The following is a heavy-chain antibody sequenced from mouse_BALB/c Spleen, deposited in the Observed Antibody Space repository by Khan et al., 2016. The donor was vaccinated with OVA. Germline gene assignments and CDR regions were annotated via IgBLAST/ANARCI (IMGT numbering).Heavy chain of an antibody. D-gene: IGHD1-1*01. J-gene: IGHJ4*01. V-gene: IGHV2-6-4*01. CDR1: GFLLSRYS. Sequence: VKLLESGPGLVAPSQSLSITCTVSGFLLSRYSVHWVRQPPGKGLEWLGMIWDGGSTDYNSALKSRLSLSKDNSKSQVFLKMNSLQTDDTAMYYCARNLDDGSYYDMDYWGQGTSVTVPS. CDR2: IWDGGST. CDR3: ARNLDDGSYYDMDY.